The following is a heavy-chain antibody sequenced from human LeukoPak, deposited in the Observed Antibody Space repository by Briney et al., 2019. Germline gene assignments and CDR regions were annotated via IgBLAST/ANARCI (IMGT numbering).Heavy chain of an antibody. Sequence: SETLSLTCTVSSGSITSYYWSWIRQPPGKGLEYIGHIYYTGTTAYNPSLKSRVTMSVDTSKNQFSLRLISVTASDTAVYFCAGAPNRHFFDYWGHGTLVAVSS. CDR3: AGAPNRHFFDY. V-gene: IGHV4-59*01. CDR2: IYYTGTT. J-gene: IGHJ4*01. CDR1: SGSITSYY.